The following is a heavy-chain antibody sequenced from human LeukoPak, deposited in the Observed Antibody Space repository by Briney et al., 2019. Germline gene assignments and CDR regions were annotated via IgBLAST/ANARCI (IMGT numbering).Heavy chain of an antibody. CDR1: GGTISRYF. CDR2: IYYSGST. Sequence: SETLSPTCTVSGGTISRYFWSWIRQPPGKGLEWIGYIYYSGSTNYNPSLNSRVTISVDTSKNQFSLKLSSVTAAATAVYYCARVSSDGSGRFDPWGQGTLVTVSS. J-gene: IGHJ5*02. CDR3: ARVSSDGSGRFDP. D-gene: IGHD3-10*01. V-gene: IGHV4-59*01.